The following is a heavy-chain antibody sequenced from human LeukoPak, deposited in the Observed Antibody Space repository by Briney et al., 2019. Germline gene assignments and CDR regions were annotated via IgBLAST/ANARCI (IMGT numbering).Heavy chain of an antibody. Sequence: ASVKVSCKASGGTFSSYAISWVRQAPGQGLEWMGGIIPIFGTANYAQKFQGRVTITADESTSTAYMELSSLRSEDTAVYYCARVRITIFGVVPGYFDYWGQGTLVTVSS. CDR2: IIPIFGTA. CDR1: GGTFSSYA. CDR3: ARVRITIFGVVPGYFDY. D-gene: IGHD3-3*01. V-gene: IGHV1-69*13. J-gene: IGHJ4*02.